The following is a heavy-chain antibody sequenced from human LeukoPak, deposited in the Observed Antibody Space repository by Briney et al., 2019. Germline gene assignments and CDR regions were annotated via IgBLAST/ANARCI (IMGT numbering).Heavy chain of an antibody. CDR2: IIPIFGTA. V-gene: IGHV1-69*05. CDR3: ARGLPGYSYGYGWFDP. D-gene: IGHD5-18*01. Sequence: SVKVSCKASGGTFSSYAISWVRQAPGQGLEWMGGIIPIFGTANYAQKFQGRVTMTRDTSTSTVYMELSSLRSEDTAVYYCARGLPGYSYGYGWFDPWGQGTLVTVSS. CDR1: GGTFSSYA. J-gene: IGHJ5*02.